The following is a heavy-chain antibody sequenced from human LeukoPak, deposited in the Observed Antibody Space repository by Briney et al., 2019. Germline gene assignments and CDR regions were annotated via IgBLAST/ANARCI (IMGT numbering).Heavy chain of an antibody. CDR3: ARDPHPRGAVTNWFDP. CDR2: IYYSGST. J-gene: IGHJ5*02. CDR1: GGSISSSSYY. Sequence: PSETLSLTCTVSGGSISSSSYYWGWIRQPPGKGLEWIGSIYYSGSTYYIPSLKSRVTISVDTSKNQFSLKLSSVTAADTAVYYCARDPHPRGAVTNWFDPWGQGTLVTVSS. V-gene: IGHV4-39*07. D-gene: IGHD4-17*01.